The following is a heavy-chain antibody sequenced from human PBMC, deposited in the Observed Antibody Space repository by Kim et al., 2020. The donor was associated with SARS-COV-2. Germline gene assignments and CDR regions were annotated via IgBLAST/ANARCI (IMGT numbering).Heavy chain of an antibody. Sequence: IYYAEPVKGRFPISRDNAKNSLYLQMNSLRAEDTAVYYCAGEYASSSGDYWGQGTLVTVSS. CDR3: AGEYASSSGDY. D-gene: IGHD6-6*01. J-gene: IGHJ4*02. CDR2: I. V-gene: IGHV3-11*04.